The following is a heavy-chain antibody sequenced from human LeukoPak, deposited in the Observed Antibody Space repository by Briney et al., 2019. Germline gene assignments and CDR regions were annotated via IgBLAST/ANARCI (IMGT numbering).Heavy chain of an antibody. CDR3: AGLRAMAIYYMDV. CDR2: IYYSGST. V-gene: IGHV4-39*01. D-gene: IGHD5-18*01. J-gene: IGHJ6*03. Sequence: SETLSLTCTVSGGSISSSSYYWGWIRQPPGKGLEWIGSIYYSGSTYYNPSLKSRVTISVDTSKNQFSLKLSSVTAADTAVYYCAGLRAMAIYYMDVWGKGTTVTVSS. CDR1: GGSISSSSYY.